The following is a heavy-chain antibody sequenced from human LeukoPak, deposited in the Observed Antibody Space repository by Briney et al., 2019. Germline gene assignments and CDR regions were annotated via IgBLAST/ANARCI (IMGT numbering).Heavy chain of an antibody. V-gene: IGHV1-69-2*01. CDR1: RYTFTHYY. CDR2: VDPEDRDT. J-gene: IGHJ4*02. CDR3: ATLSVDIVAQNSAEIFDD. Sequence: ASVTVSCKVSRYTFTHYYLHWVQQPPGRGLEWVGLVDPEDRDTTYAEKFQGRITRTEDTYTETAYMKLSSLRSEDAAVYYCATLSVDIVAQNSAEIFDDWGQGTLVTVSS. D-gene: IGHD5-12*01.